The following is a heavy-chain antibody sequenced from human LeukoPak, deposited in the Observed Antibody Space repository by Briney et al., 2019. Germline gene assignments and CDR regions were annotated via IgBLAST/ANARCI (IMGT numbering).Heavy chain of an antibody. D-gene: IGHD6-13*01. CDR2: IYTSGST. V-gene: IGHV4-4*07. Sequence: SETLSLTCTVSGGSVSSYYWSWIRQPAGKGLEWVGRIYTSGSTNYNPSLKSRVTISVDTSKNQFSLKLSSVTAADTAVYYCARVDSYSSSWYYFDYWGQGTLVTVSS. CDR3: ARVDSYSSSWYYFDY. CDR1: GGSVSSYY. J-gene: IGHJ4*02.